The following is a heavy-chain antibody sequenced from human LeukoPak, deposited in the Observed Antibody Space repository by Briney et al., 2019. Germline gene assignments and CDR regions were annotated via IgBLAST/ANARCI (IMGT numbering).Heavy chain of an antibody. CDR1: GYTFTSYY. Sequence: GASVKLSCKASGYTFTSYYIHWVRQAPGQGLEWMGIIHPSGSSTIYAQKFQGRLTMTRDTSTSTVYMELGSLTAEDTAVYYCARSGGTYGWFDPWGQGTLVTVSS. V-gene: IGHV1-46*01. CDR2: IHPSGSST. J-gene: IGHJ5*02. D-gene: IGHD1-26*01. CDR3: ARSGGTYGWFDP.